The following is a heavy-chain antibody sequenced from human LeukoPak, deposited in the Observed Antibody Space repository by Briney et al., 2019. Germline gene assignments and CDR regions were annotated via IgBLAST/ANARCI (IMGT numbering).Heavy chain of an antibody. V-gene: IGHV4-31*03. J-gene: IGHJ4*02. CDR1: GGSISSGGYY. Sequence: SQTLSLTCTVSGGSISSGGYYWSWIRQHPGKGLEWIGEINHSGSTNYNPSLKSRVTISVDTSKNQFSLKLSSVTAADTAVYYCAADSSGYYSIDYWGQGTLVTVSS. CDR2: INHSGST. D-gene: IGHD3-22*01. CDR3: AADSSGYYSIDY.